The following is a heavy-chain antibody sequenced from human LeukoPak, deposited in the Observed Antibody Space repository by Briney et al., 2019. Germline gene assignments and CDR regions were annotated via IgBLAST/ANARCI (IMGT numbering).Heavy chain of an antibody. D-gene: IGHD3-22*01. J-gene: IGHJ3*02. Sequence: PGGSLRLSCEASGFTFSSYGMSWVRQAPGKGLEWVSAISGSGANTYYADSLKGRLTISRDNSKNTLYLQMNSLRAEDTAVYYCTRRYNYDSSGYYYVRDAFDIWGQGTMVTVSS. CDR2: ISGSGANT. CDR1: GFTFSSYG. V-gene: IGHV3-23*01. CDR3: TRRYNYDSSGYYYVRDAFDI.